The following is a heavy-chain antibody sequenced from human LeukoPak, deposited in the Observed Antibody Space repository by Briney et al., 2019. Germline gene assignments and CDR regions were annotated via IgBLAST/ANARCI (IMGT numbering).Heavy chain of an antibody. J-gene: IGHJ4*02. V-gene: IGHV3-53*01. CDR1: GFSVRSNY. CDR3: ARRYCSGGSCYVGFDY. CDR2: IYSNNIT. D-gene: IGHD2-15*01. Sequence: GGSLRLSCAASGFSVRSNYMTWVRQAPGKGLGWVSVIYSNNITFYADSVKGRFTISRDNAKNSLYLQMNSLRAEDTAVYYCARRYCSGGSCYVGFDYWGQGTLVTVSS.